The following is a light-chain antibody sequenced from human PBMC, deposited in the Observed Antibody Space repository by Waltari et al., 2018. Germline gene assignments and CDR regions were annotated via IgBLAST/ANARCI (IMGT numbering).Light chain of an antibody. J-gene: IGLJ3*02. CDR2: TGS. V-gene: IGLV8-61*01. CDR1: SGPVSTTSS. CDR3: ALYMGSGIWV. Sequence: QTVVTQEPSLSVSPGGTVTLTCALTSGPVSTTSSATGYQQTPGQPQRTLVYTGSGRSSGGPDRFSASIFVNKAALTITGAQADDECNYYCALYMGSGIWVFGGGTKLTVL.